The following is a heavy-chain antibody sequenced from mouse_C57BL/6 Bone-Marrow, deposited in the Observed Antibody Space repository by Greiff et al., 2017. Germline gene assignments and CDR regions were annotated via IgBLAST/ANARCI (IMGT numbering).Heavy chain of an antibody. CDR3: ARQKGFYYGSSYWYFDV. J-gene: IGHJ1*03. CDR2: ISSGGSYT. D-gene: IGHD1-1*01. CDR1: GFTFSSYG. V-gene: IGHV5-6*01. Sequence: EVKLMESGGDLVKPGGSLKLSCAASGFTFSSYGMSWVRQTPDKRLEWVATISSGGSYTYYPDSVKGRFTISRDNAKNTLYLQMSSLKSEDTAMYYCARQKGFYYGSSYWYFDVWGTGTTVTVSS.